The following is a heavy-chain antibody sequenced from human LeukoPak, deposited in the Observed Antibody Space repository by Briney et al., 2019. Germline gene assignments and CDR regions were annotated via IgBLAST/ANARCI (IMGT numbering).Heavy chain of an antibody. D-gene: IGHD6-6*01. CDR3: ARADSSSSRLDC. Sequence: GGSLRLSCAASGFIFSNYGMNWVRQAPGKGLEWVSSINSKSRYIYYADSLKGRFTISRDNGKNSVYLQMNSLRAEDTAVYFCARADSSSSRLDCWGQGTLVTVSS. J-gene: IGHJ4*02. CDR1: GFIFSNYG. V-gene: IGHV3-21*01. CDR2: INSKSRYI.